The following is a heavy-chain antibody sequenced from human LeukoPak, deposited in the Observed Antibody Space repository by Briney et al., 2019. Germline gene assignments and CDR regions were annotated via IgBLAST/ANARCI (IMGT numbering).Heavy chain of an antibody. CDR1: GLTFSSYG. CDR3: AKDQGVVVHGKYHYYGMDV. J-gene: IGHJ6*02. D-gene: IGHD2-2*01. Sequence: GGSLRLSCAASGLTFSSYGIHWVRQAPGKGLEWVAAISYDGSSKYYADSVKGRFTISRDNSKNTLYLQMNSLRAEDTAVYYCAKDQGVVVHGKYHYYGMDVWAKGPRSPSP. V-gene: IGHV3-30*18. CDR2: ISYDGSSK.